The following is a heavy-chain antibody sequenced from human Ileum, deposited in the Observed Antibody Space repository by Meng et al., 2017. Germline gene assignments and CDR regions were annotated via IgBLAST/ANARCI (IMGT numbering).Heavy chain of an antibody. CDR3: ALSVGGRPTNEFES. CDR1: GVSISGNY. CDR2: MYNSGTT. J-gene: IGHJ4*02. V-gene: IGHV4-4*07. Sequence: GSLRLSCTVSGVSISGNYWSWIRQPAGKGLEWIGRMYNSGTTDYNPSLKSRVTISGDTSKNQLSLRLTSVTAADTAVYYCALSVGGRPTNEFESWGQGTLVTVSS. D-gene: IGHD2-8*01.